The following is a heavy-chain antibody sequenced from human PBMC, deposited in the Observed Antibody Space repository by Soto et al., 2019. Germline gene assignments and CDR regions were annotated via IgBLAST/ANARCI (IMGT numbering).Heavy chain of an antibody. D-gene: IGHD3-10*01. J-gene: IGHJ4*02. Sequence: QVQLVQSGAEVKKPGASVKVSCKASGYTFTSYAMHWVRQAPGQRLEWMGWINAGNGNTKYSQKFQGRVTITRDTSASTAYMELSSLRSEDTAVYYCARDQITMVRGVIITEIDYWGQGTLVTVSS. CDR1: GYTFTSYA. V-gene: IGHV1-3*01. CDR3: ARDQITMVRGVIITEIDY. CDR2: INAGNGNT.